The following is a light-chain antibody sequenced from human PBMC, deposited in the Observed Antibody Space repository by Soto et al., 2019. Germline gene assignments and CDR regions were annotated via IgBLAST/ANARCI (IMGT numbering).Light chain of an antibody. CDR2: DAS. V-gene: IGKV3-11*01. CDR1: QSVDRY. CDR3: QQANDWPPT. J-gene: IGKJ1*01. Sequence: EVVLTQSPDTLSLSPGETATLSCRASQSVDRYVAWYQQKLGQAPRLLIFDASTRATGIPARFSGSGSGTEFTLTISSLQSEDFAVYYCQQANDWPPTFGQGTRV.